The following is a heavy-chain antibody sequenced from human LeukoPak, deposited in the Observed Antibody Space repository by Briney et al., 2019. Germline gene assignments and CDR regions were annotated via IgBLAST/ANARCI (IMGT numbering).Heavy chain of an antibody. CDR3: ARGPVRDYSNY. J-gene: IGHJ4*02. V-gene: IGHV4-31*03. CDR2: IYYSGST. CDR1: GVSISSGGYY. Sequence: SETLSLTCTVSGVSISSGGYYWSWIRHHPGKGLEWIGYIYYSGSTYYNPSLKSRLTISLDTSSNRFSLKLNAVTAADTAVYYCARGPVRDYSNYWGQGTLVTVSS. D-gene: IGHD4-11*01.